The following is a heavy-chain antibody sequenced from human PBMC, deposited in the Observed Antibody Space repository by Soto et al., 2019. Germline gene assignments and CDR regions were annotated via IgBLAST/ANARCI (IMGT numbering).Heavy chain of an antibody. D-gene: IGHD3-22*01. Sequence: QVQLQESGPGLAKPSETLSLNCNVSGAFISRGGYYWSWIRQLPGKGMEWIGYVYYDGRTYYNPSLQSRLTMSVDTSENQFSLKLSSLTAADTAVYFCARGNHVFDSSVLDFEYWGQGMLVTVSS. V-gene: IGHV4-31*03. CDR3: ARGNHVFDSSVLDFEY. J-gene: IGHJ4*02. CDR1: GAFISRGGYY. CDR2: VYYDGRT.